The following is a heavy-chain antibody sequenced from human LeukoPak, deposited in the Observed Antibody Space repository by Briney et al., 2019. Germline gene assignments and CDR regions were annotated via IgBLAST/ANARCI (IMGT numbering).Heavy chain of an antibody. J-gene: IGHJ5*02. V-gene: IGHV4-38-2*01. CDR2: IYHSGST. Sequence: PSETLSLTCAVSGYSISSGYYWGWIRQPPGKGLEWIGSIYHSGSTYYNPSLKSRVTISVDTSKNQFPLKLSSVTAADTAVYYCASARYDILTGYWFDPWGQGTLVTVSS. CDR1: GYSISSGYY. CDR3: ASARYDILTGYWFDP. D-gene: IGHD3-9*01.